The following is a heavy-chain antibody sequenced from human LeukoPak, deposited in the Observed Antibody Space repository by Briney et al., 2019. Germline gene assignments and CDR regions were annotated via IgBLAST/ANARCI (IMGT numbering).Heavy chain of an antibody. CDR3: ATSPTVTTVYWYFDL. D-gene: IGHD4-17*01. J-gene: IGHJ2*01. Sequence: SETLSLTCTVSGGSISSYYWSWIRQPPGKGLEWIGYIYYSGSTNYNPSLKSRVTISVDTSKNQFSLKLSSVTAADTAVYYCATSPTVTTVYWYFDLWGRGTLVTVSS. CDR2: IYYSGST. CDR1: GGSISSYY. V-gene: IGHV4-59*08.